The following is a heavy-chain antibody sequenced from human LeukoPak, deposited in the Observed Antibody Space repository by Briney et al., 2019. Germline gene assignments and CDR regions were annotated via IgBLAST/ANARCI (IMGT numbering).Heavy chain of an antibody. CDR1: GYTLTSYD. CDR2: INPNSGGT. V-gene: IGHV1-2*02. J-gene: IGHJ4*02. CDR3: VRNRGHRLVGPTNYFDY. D-gene: IGHD1-26*01. Sequence: GASVKVSCKASGYTLTSYDINWVRQATGQGLEWMGWINPNSGGTNYAQKFQGRVTMTRDTSISTAYMDLRSLRSDDTAVYYCVRNRGHRLVGPTNYFDYWGQGTLVTVSS.